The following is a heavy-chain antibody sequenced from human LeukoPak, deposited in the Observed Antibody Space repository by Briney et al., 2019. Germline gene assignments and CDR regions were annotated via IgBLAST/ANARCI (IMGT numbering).Heavy chain of an antibody. J-gene: IGHJ3*02. V-gene: IGHV3-30*19. Sequence: GGSLRLSCAASGFTFSSYGMHWVRQAPGKGLEWVAVISYDGSNKYYADSVKGRFTISRDNSKNTLYLQMNSLRAEDTAVYYCARLYSSSGGFAFDIWGQGTMVTVSS. CDR3: ARLYSSSGGFAFDI. CDR1: GFTFSSYG. D-gene: IGHD6-13*01. CDR2: ISYDGSNK.